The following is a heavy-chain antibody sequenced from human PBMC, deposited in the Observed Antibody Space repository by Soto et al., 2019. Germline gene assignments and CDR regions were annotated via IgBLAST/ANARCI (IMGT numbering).Heavy chain of an antibody. CDR1: GGSISSYY. Sequence: PSETLSLTCTVSGGSISSYYWSWIRQPPGKGLEWIGYIYDSGSTNSRPSLQNRVTISVDTSKNQLSLKLSSVTAADTAVYYCARARITMVREVVKYNMDVWGQGTTVTVSS. CDR3: ARARITMVREVVKYNMDV. CDR2: IYDSGST. D-gene: IGHD3-10*01. J-gene: IGHJ6*02. V-gene: IGHV4-59*01.